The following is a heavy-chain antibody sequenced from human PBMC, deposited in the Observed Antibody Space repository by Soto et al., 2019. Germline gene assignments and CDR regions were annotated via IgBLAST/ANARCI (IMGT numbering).Heavy chain of an antibody. CDR1: GGSFSCYY. Sequence: SETLALSFDVYGGSFSCYYWSWIRQPPGKGLEWIGEINHSGSTNYNPALKSRVTVSVDTSKNQFSLKLSSVTAADTAVYYCPTTDRYSSAWYGQRNYYYGMDVWGQGTTVTVSS. CDR3: PTTDRYSSAWYGQRNYYYGMDV. J-gene: IGHJ6*02. V-gene: IGHV4-34*01. D-gene: IGHD6-19*01. CDR2: INHSGST.